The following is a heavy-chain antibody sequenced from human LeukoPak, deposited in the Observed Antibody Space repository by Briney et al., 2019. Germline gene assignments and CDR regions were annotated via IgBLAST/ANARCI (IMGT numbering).Heavy chain of an antibody. CDR1: GGTFSSYT. V-gene: IGHV1-69*02. CDR3: ARHSSRGNYDFWSGYPEYFQH. CDR2: IIPILGIA. J-gene: IGHJ1*01. D-gene: IGHD3-3*01. Sequence: GASVKVSCKASGGTFSSYTISWVRQAPGQGLEWMGRIIPILGIANYAQKFQGRVTITADKSTSTAYMELSSLRSEDTAVYYGARHSSRGNYDFWSGYPEYFQHWGQGTLVTVSS.